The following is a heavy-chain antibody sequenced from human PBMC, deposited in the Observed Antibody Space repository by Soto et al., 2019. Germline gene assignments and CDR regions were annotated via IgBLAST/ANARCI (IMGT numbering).Heavy chain of an antibody. CDR1: GGSVRSGSHY. Sequence: SETLSLTCTVSGGSVRSGSHYWSWIRQHSGKGLEWIGYIYYSGSTYYNPSLKSRITISISTSKNQFSLKLTSVTAADTAVYYCAREGGDGIDYWGQGTLVTVSS. CDR2: IYYSGST. J-gene: IGHJ4*02. CDR3: AREGGDGIDY. D-gene: IGHD3-16*01. V-gene: IGHV4-31*03.